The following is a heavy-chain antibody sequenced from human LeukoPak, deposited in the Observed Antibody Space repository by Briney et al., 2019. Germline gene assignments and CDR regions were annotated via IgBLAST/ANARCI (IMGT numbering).Heavy chain of an antibody. CDR3: ARDTSSWYPDAFDI. CDR2: IYTSGST. Sequence: TSETLSLTCTVSGGSISSYYWSWIRQPAGKGLEWIGRIYTSGSTNYNPSLKSRVTMSVDTSKNQFSLKLSSVTAADTAVYYRARDTSSWYPDAFDIWGQGTMVTVSS. CDR1: GGSISSYY. V-gene: IGHV4-4*07. D-gene: IGHD6-13*01. J-gene: IGHJ3*02.